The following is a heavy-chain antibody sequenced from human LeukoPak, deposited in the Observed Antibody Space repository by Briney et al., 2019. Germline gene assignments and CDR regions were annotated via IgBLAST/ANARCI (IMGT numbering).Heavy chain of an antibody. Sequence: PGGSLRLSCSASGFTFRSYAMQWVRQAPGKGLEWVSSITSSSSHTYYADSMKGRFTISRDNAKKTLYLQMNSLRAEDTAVYYCASISTAMVIIDYWGQGTLVTAPS. CDR2: ITSSSSHT. D-gene: IGHD5-18*01. V-gene: IGHV3-21*01. CDR3: ASISTAMVIIDY. J-gene: IGHJ4*02. CDR1: GFTFRSYA.